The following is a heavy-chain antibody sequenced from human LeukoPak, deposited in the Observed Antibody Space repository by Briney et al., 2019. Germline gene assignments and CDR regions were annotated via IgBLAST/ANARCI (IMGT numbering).Heavy chain of an antibody. Sequence: GRSLRLSCAASGFTFSSYAMHWVRQAPGKGLEWVAVISYDGSNKYYADSVEGRFTISRDNSKNTLYLQMNSLRAEDTAVYYCARAGYDSSGYYPEGEYYYYYMDVWGKGTTVTVSS. CDR3: ARAGYDSSGYYPEGEYYYYYMDV. CDR1: GFTFSSYA. CDR2: ISYDGSNK. V-gene: IGHV3-30*01. D-gene: IGHD3-22*01. J-gene: IGHJ6*03.